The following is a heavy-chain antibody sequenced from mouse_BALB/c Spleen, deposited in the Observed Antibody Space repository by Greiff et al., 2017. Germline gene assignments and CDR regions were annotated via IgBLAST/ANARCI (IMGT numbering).Heavy chain of an antibody. CDR2: INSNGGST. J-gene: IGHJ3*01. CDR1: GFTFSSYG. CDR3: ARDGGNYYGSSYEAY. Sequence: EVKLVESGGGLVQPGGSLKLSCAASGFTFSSYGMSWVRQTPDKRLELVATINSNGGSTYYPDSVKGRFTISRDNAKNTLYLQMSSLKSEDTAMYYCARDGGNYYGSSYEAYWGQGTLVTVSA. D-gene: IGHD1-1*01. V-gene: IGHV5-6-3*01.